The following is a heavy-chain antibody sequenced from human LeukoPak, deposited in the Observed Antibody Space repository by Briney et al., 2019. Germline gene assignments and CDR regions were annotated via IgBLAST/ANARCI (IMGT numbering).Heavy chain of an antibody. CDR1: GYTFTSYG. CDR2: MNPNSGNT. Sequence: ASVKVSCKASGYTFTSYGISWVRQAPGQGLEWMGWMNPNSGNTGYAQKFQGRVTMTRNTSISTAYMELSSLRSEDTAVYYCARGYYYDGNSLFDYWGQGTLVTVSS. D-gene: IGHD3-22*01. V-gene: IGHV1-8*02. J-gene: IGHJ4*02. CDR3: ARGYYYDGNSLFDY.